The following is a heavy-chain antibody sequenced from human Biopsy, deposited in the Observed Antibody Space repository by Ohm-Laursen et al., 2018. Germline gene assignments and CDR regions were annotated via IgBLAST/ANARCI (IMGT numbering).Heavy chain of an antibody. CDR2: INHSGVT. Sequence: GTLSLTCAVYGGSFSGYFLTWIRQPPGRGLEWIGEINHSGVTYYNPSLESRLTISGDTSRNQFSLRLTSLTAADTAVYYCARGGRLAASGTGDYWGQGTLVTVSP. D-gene: IGHD6-13*01. CDR3: ARGGRLAASGTGDY. V-gene: IGHV4-34*01. J-gene: IGHJ4*02. CDR1: GGSFSGYF.